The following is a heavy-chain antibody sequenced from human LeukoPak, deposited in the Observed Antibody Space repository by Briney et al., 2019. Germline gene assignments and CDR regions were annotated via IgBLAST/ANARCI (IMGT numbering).Heavy chain of an antibody. CDR1: GFTFSSYA. D-gene: IGHD2-2*01. CDR3: ARAGPSSTSCCYWFDP. J-gene: IGHJ5*02. CDR2: ISGSGGST. V-gene: IGHV3-23*01. Sequence: PGGSLRLSCAASGFTFSSYAMSWVRQAPGKGLEWVSAISGSGGSTFYADSVKGRFTISRDNSRNTLYLQMNSLRAEDTAVYYCARAGPSSTSCCYWFDPWGQGTLVTVSS.